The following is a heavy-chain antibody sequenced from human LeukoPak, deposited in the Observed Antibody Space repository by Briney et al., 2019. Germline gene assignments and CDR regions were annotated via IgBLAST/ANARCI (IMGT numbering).Heavy chain of an antibody. CDR2: IKSKTDGAAT. Sequence: GGSLRLSCADSGFTFSNAWMRWVRQAPGKGVEWVGRIKSKTDGAATDYAAPVKGKFTSSRDDSKNTLYLQMNSLKTADTAVYYCTTATMIRGVSDYWGQGTLVTVSS. CDR1: GFTFSNAW. CDR3: TTATMIRGVSDY. V-gene: IGHV3-15*01. D-gene: IGHD3-10*01. J-gene: IGHJ4*02.